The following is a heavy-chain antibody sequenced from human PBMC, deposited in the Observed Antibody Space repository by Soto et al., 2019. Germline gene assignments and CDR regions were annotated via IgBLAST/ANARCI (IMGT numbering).Heavy chain of an antibody. V-gene: IGHV1-2*04. CDR1: GYTFTGYY. D-gene: IGHD3-10*01. Sequence: ASVKVSCKASGYTFTGYYMHWVRQAPGQGLEWTGWINPNSGGTNYAQKFQGWVTMTRDTSISTAYMELSRLRSDDTAVYYCARVPMVRGVHFDYWGQGTLVTVSS. J-gene: IGHJ4*02. CDR2: INPNSGGT. CDR3: ARVPMVRGVHFDY.